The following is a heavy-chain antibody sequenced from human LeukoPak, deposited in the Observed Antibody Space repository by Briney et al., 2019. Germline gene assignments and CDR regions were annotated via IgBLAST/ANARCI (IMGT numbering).Heavy chain of an antibody. D-gene: IGHD4-17*01. V-gene: IGHV3-7*01. CDR1: GFTFSSYS. CDR2: IKEDGSEK. J-gene: IGHJ4*02. Sequence: GGSLRLSCVASGFTFSSYSMNWVRQAPGKGLERVANIKEDGSEKNYVDSVKGRFTISRDNAKNSLYLQMNSLRAEDTAVYYCARERLYGASALDYWGQGTLVTVSS. CDR3: ARERLYGASALDY.